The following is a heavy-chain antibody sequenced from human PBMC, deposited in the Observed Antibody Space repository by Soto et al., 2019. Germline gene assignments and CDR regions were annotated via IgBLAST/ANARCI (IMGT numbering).Heavy chain of an antibody. CDR3: ARQLKILRWGGYFDY. D-gene: IGHD3-10*02. CDR1: GDSIKSSSYF. Sequence: SETLSLTCTVAGDSIKSSSYFWAWIRQPPGKGLEWIASIYYTGSTYYNPSLESRVTISVHTSKNQFSLKLTSVTAADTALYYCARQLKILRWGGYFDYWGQATLVTVSS. CDR2: IYYTGST. J-gene: IGHJ4*02. V-gene: IGHV4-39*01.